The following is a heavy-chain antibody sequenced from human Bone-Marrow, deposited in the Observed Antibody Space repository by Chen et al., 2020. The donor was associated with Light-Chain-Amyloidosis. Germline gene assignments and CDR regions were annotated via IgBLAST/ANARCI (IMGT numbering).Heavy chain of an antibody. D-gene: IGHD3-22*01. CDR2: ITHSGST. V-gene: IGHV4-34*10. CDR3: VRDTYDSSTYYTYRSMDV. J-gene: IGHJ6*02. Sequence: QVQLQESGPGLVKPSETLSLTCAVYGGSFSDYSWTWIRQSPGTGLEWIGKITHSGSTKYNPSLKSRVTMSVDTSKNQFSLKMNSVTAADTAVYYCVRDTYDSSTYYTYRSMDVWGQGTTVTVSS. CDR1: GGSFSDYS.